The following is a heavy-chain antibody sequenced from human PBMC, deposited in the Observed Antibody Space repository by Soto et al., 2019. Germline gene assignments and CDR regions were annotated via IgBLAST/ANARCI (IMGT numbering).Heavy chain of an antibody. Sequence: EVQLVESGGGLVQPGGSLRLSCAASGFTFSSYWMSWVRQAPGKGLEWVANIKQDGSEKYYVDSVKGRFTISRDNAKNSLYLQMNSLRAEDTAVYYCAREYYDILTGYYKSYYYYMDVWGKGTTVTVSS. CDR2: IKQDGSEK. J-gene: IGHJ6*03. V-gene: IGHV3-7*01. CDR3: AREYYDILTGYYKSYYYYMDV. CDR1: GFTFSSYW. D-gene: IGHD3-9*01.